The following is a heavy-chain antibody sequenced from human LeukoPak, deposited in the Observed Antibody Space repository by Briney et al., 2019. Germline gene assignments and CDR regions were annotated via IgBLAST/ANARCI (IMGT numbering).Heavy chain of an antibody. CDR2: ISGSSGSI. V-gene: IGHV3-48*04. CDR3: GRRKEVQTTFDC. J-gene: IGHJ4*02. Sequence: GGSLRLSCEGSGFTFSDWSMNWVRQAPGKGPEGVSYISGSSGSIFYADSVRGRFNISRDNAKNSLDLQMNSLRAEDTAVYFCGRRKEVQTTFDCWGQGTLVTVSS. CDR1: GFTFSDWS. D-gene: IGHD1-14*01.